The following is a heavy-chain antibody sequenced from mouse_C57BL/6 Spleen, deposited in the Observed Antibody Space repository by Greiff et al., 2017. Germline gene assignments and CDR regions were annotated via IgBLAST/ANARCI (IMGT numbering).Heavy chain of an antibody. CDR3: ASDYGSSYGYFDV. J-gene: IGHJ1*03. V-gene: IGHV5-9*01. CDR2: ISGGGGNT. Sequence: EVQVVESGGGLVKPGGSLTLSCAASGFTFSSYTMSWVRQTPEKRLEWVATISGGGGNTYYPDSVKGRFTISRDKSKNTLYLQMSSLRSEDTALYYCASDYGSSYGYFDVWGTGTTVTVSS. CDR1: GFTFSSYT. D-gene: IGHD1-1*01.